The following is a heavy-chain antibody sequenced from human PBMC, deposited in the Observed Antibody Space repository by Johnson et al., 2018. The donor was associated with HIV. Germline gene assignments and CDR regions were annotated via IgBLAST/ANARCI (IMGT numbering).Heavy chain of an antibody. CDR1: EFPFSTYW. CDR3: AREPLGGAVDM. CDR2: INGDGSSK. V-gene: IGHV3-7*01. J-gene: IGHJ3*02. Sequence: VQLVESGGGVVQPGRSLRLSCAASEFPFSTYWMAWVRQAPGRGLECVAIINGDGSSKLYVDSVKGRFPVSRDNAGNSLSIQMSSLWVDDTARYYCAREPLGGAVDMWGQGTMVTVSS.